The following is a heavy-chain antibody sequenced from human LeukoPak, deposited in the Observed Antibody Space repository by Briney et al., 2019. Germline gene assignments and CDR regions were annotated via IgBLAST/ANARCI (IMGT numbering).Heavy chain of an antibody. Sequence: GGFLRLSCAASGFIFSNNAMNWVRRTPGKGLEWVSSISGNGNEMNYRDSVKGRFTISRDNTRNSLYLQMDSLRAEDTAIYYCVRIPNGANFPNWFDPWGQGTLVTVSS. J-gene: IGHJ5*02. CDR2: ISGNGNEM. D-gene: IGHD4/OR15-4a*01. CDR3: VRIPNGANFPNWFDP. V-gene: IGHV3-21*01. CDR1: GFIFSNNA.